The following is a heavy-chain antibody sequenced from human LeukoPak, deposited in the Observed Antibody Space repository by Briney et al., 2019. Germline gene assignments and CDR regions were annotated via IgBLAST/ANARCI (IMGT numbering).Heavy chain of an antibody. CDR3: ARDLGSGGSLDAFDI. CDR1: GFTFSSYA. Sequence: PGGSLRLSCAASGFTFSSYAMSWVRQAPGKGLEWVSAISGSGGSTYYADSVKGRFTISRDNSKNTLYLQMNSLRAEDTAVYYCARDLGSGGSLDAFDIWGQGTMVTVSS. D-gene: IGHD3-10*01. J-gene: IGHJ3*02. CDR2: ISGSGGST. V-gene: IGHV3-23*01.